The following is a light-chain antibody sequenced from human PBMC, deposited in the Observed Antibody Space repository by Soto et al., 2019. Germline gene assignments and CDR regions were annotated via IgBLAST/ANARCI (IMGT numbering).Light chain of an antibody. V-gene: IGKV1-39*01. J-gene: IGKJ1*01. Sequence: IQMTASPSYRAVFVGGGGMITCRASQSISNHLNWYQQKPGKAPKLLIFAASSLQSGVPSRFSGSRSGPDFTLTISSLQPEDFATYYCQQSYSSPPTFGQGTKVDIK. CDR3: QQSYSSPPT. CDR1: QSISNH. CDR2: AAS.